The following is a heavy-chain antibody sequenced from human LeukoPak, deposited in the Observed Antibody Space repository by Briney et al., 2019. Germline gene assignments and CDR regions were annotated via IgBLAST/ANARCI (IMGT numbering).Heavy chain of an antibody. J-gene: IGHJ4*02. V-gene: IGHV3-30-3*01. CDR3: ARKNYGGKNYFDY. D-gene: IGHD3-10*01. CDR1: GFTFDSYA. Sequence: PGRSLRLSCAASGFTFDSYAIHWVRQAPGKGLEWVAFISYGGSNKYYADSVKGRFTISRDNSKNTLYLQMNSLRTEDTAVYYCARKNYGGKNYFDYWGQGTLVTVSS. CDR2: ISYGGSNK.